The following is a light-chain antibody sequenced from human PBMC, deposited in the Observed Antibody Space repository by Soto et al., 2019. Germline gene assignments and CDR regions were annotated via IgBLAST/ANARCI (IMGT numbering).Light chain of an antibody. J-gene: IGLJ2*01. V-gene: IGLV2-14*01. CDR1: SSDVGGYNS. CDR2: EVS. CDR3: SSYTGSSTTVI. Sequence: QSVLTQPASVSGSPGQSITISCTGTSSDVGGYNSVSWYQQHPGKAPKLMIYEVSYRPSVVSNRFSGSKSGNTASLTISGLQAEDEADYYCSSYTGSSTTVIFGGGTKLTV.